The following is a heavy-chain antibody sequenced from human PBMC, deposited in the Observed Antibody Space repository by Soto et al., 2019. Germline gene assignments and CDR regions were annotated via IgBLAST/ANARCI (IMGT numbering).Heavy chain of an antibody. V-gene: IGHV3-23*01. J-gene: IGHJ3*02. CDR2: ISGSGGST. Sequence: VQLLESGGGLVQPGGSLRLSCAASGFTFSSYAMSWVRQAPGKGLEWVSAISGSGGSTYYADSVKGRFTISRDNSKNTLYLQMNSLRAEDTAVYYCAKEPGYCSSTSCNDAFDIWGQGTMVTVSS. CDR3: AKEPGYCSSTSCNDAFDI. D-gene: IGHD2-2*01. CDR1: GFTFSSYA.